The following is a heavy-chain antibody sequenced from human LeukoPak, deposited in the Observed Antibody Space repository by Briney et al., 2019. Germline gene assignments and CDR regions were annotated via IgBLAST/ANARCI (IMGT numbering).Heavy chain of an antibody. CDR3: ARGLGDFWSGYHDY. D-gene: IGHD3-3*01. CDR1: GGSFSGYY. CDR2: INHSGST. Sequence: SETLSFTCAVYGGSFSGYYWSWIRHPPGKGLEWIGEINHSGSTNYNPSLKSRVTISVDTSKNQFSLKLSSVTAADTAVYYCARGLGDFWSGYHDYWGQGTLVTVSS. J-gene: IGHJ4*02. V-gene: IGHV4-34*01.